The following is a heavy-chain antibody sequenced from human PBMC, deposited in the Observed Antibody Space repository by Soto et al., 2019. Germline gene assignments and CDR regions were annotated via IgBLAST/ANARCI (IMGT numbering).Heavy chain of an antibody. CDR1: GLTVGSNY. D-gene: IGHD6-13*01. Sequence: EVQLVESGGGLVQPGRSLRLSCAASGLTVGSNYMAWVRQAPGKGLECVSVIYSGDTTYYADSVKGRFTISRHNSKNTLYLQMNSLRTEDTAIYYCAKIARWYFDLWGRGTLVTVAS. CDR2: IYSGDTT. J-gene: IGHJ2*01. V-gene: IGHV3-53*04. CDR3: AKIARWYFDL.